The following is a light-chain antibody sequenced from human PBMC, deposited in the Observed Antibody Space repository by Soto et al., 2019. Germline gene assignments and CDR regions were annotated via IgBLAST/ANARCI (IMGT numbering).Light chain of an antibody. CDR1: QSLLHSNGYNY. Sequence: DIVMTQSPLSLPVTPGEPASLSCRSSQSLLHSNGYNYLDWYLQKPGQSPQLLIYLGSNRASGVPDRLSGSGSGTDFTLTISRVEAEDVGFYYCMQALQTPAFGQGTRLEIK. V-gene: IGKV2-28*01. CDR3: MQALQTPA. J-gene: IGKJ5*01. CDR2: LGS.